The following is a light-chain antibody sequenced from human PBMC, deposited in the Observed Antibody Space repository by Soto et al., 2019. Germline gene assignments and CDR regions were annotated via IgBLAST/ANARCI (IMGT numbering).Light chain of an antibody. CDR3: QNYNGAPWT. CDR2: AAS. Sequence: DIQMTQSPSSLSASVGDRVTITCRASQGISNYLVWYQQKPGKVPKLLIYAASTLQSGVPSRFGGSGSGTDFTLTISSLQPEDVATYYCQNYNGAPWTFGQGTKVEIK. J-gene: IGKJ1*01. CDR1: QGISNY. V-gene: IGKV1-27*01.